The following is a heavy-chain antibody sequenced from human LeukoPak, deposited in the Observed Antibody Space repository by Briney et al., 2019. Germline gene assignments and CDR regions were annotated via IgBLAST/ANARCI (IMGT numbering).Heavy chain of an antibody. D-gene: IGHD2-8*01. CDR1: GFTFSSYS. Sequence: PGGSLRLSCAASGFTFSSYSMNWVRQAPGKGLEWVSSISSSSSYIYYADSVKGRFTISRDNAENSLYLQMNSLRAEDTAVYYCAREPTNPGPYYYMDVWGKGTTVTVSS. CDR2: ISSSSSYI. J-gene: IGHJ6*03. CDR3: AREPTNPGPYYYMDV. V-gene: IGHV3-21*01.